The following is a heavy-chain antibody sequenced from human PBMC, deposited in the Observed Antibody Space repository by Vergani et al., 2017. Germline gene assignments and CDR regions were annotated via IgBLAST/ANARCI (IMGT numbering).Heavy chain of an antibody. CDR3: ARKRAVAGTGPWFDP. J-gene: IGHJ5*02. Sequence: QLQLQESGPGLVTPSETLSLPCTVSGGSISSSSYYWGWLRQPPGKGLEWIGSIYYSGSTYYNPSLKSRVPVSVDTSKNQFSRKLSSVTAADTAVYYCARKRAVAGTGPWFDPWGQGTLVTVSS. D-gene: IGHD6-19*01. V-gene: IGHV4-39*07. CDR2: IYYSGST. CDR1: GGSISSSSYY.